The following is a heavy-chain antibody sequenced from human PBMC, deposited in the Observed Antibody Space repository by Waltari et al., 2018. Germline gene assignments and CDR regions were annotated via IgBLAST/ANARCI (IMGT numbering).Heavy chain of an antibody. J-gene: IGHJ4*02. V-gene: IGHV4-59*01. Sequence: QVQLQESGPGLVKPSETLSLTCTVSGGSISSYYWSWIRQPPGKGLEWIGYIYYSGSTHYHPSLKSRVTISVDTSKNQFSLKLSSVTAADTAVYYCARVEGNYYDSSGYYDYWGQGTLVTVSS. CDR2: IYYSGST. CDR3: ARVEGNYYDSSGYYDY. D-gene: IGHD3-22*01. CDR1: GGSISSYY.